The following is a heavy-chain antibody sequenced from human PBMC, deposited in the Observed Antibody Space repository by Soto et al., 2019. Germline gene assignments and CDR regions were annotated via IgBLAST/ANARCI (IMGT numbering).Heavy chain of an antibody. D-gene: IGHD3-9*01. CDR2: IDPSDSYT. J-gene: IGHJ6*02. CDR1: GYSFTSYW. V-gene: IGHV5-10-1*01. CDR3: ARQVGDILTGYSISYYYYGMDV. Sequence: GESLKISCKGSGYSFTSYWICWVRQMPGKGLEWMGRIDPSDSYTNYSPSFQGHVTISADKSISTAYLQWSSLKASDTAMYYCARQVGDILTGYSISYYYYGMDVWGQGTTVTVSS.